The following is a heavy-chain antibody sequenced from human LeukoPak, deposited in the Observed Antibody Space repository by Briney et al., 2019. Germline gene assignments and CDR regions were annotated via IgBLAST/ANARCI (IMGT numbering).Heavy chain of an antibody. CDR1: GGTFSSYA. D-gene: IGHD6-13*01. Sequence: SVKVSCKASGGTFSSYAISWARQAPGQGLEWMGGIIPIFGTANYAQKFQGRVTITADESTSTAYMELSSLRSEDTAVYYCARSGSWQQLVLGDYWGQGTLVTVSS. CDR2: IIPIFGTA. CDR3: ARSGSWQQLVLGDY. J-gene: IGHJ4*02. V-gene: IGHV1-69*13.